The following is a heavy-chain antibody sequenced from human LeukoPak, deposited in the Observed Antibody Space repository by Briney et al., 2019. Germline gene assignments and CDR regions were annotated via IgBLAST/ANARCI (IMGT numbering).Heavy chain of an antibody. J-gene: IGHJ5*02. V-gene: IGHV1-8*01. CDR1: GYTFTTYD. CDR2: MDPNSGNT. Sequence: ASVKVSCKASGYTFTTYDINWVRQATGQGLEWMGWMDPNSGNTGYAQKFQGSVTMTRNTSITTAYMELSSLRSEDTAVYYCARGRGSGHKENWFDPWGQGTLVTVSS. D-gene: IGHD6-19*01. CDR3: ARGRGSGHKENWFDP.